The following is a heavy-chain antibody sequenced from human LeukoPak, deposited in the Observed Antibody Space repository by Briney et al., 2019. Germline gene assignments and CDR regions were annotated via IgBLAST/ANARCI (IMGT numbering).Heavy chain of an antibody. D-gene: IGHD3-22*01. CDR2: IGTAGDT. CDR3: ARGLYDSSGYNAFDI. CDR1: GFTFSSYD. J-gene: IGHJ3*02. Sequence: GGSLRLSCAASGFTFSSYDMHWVRQATGKGLEWVSAIGTAGDTYYPGSVKGRFTISRENAKNSLHLQMNSLRAGDTAVYYCARGLYDSSGYNAFDIWGQGTMVTVSS. V-gene: IGHV3-13*01.